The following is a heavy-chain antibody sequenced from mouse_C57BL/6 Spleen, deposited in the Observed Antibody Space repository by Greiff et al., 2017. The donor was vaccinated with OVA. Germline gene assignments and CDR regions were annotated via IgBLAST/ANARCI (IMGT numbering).Heavy chain of an antibody. CDR1: GYTFTDYE. CDR2: IDPETGGT. CDR3: TRWLLPYYYAMDY. Sequence: QVQLKESGAELVRPGASVTLSCKASGYTFTDYEMHWVKQTPVHGLEWIGAIDPETGGTAYNQKFKGKAILTADKSSSTAYMELRSLTSDDSAVYYCTRWLLPYYYAMDYWGQGTSVTVSS. V-gene: IGHV1-15*01. D-gene: IGHD2-3*01. J-gene: IGHJ4*01.